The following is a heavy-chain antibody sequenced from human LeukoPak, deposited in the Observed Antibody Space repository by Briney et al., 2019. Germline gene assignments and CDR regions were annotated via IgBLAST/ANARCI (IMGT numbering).Heavy chain of an antibody. CDR2: IYSGGST. D-gene: IGHD3-16*01. CDR1: GFTVSGNY. CDR3: AKGYVNYYYYGMDV. V-gene: IGHV3-53*01. J-gene: IGHJ6*02. Sequence: GGSLRLSCAASGFTVSGNYMSWVRQAPGKGLEWVSIIYSGGSTYYADSVKGRFTISRDDSKNTLYLQMNSLRAEDTAVYYCAKGYVNYYYYGMDVWGQGTTVTVSS.